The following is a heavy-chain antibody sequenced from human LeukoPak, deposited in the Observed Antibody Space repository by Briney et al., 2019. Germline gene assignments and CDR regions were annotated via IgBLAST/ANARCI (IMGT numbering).Heavy chain of an antibody. J-gene: IGHJ4*02. CDR2: ISGSGGST. Sequence: GGSLRLSCAASGFTFSNAYMNWVRRTPGRGLEWVSGISGSGGSTYYADSVKGRFTISRDNSKNTLSLLMNSLRAEDTAVYYCAKTDRITMVRGVITERWGQGTLVTVSS. D-gene: IGHD3-10*01. V-gene: IGHV3-23*01. CDR3: AKTDRITMVRGVITER. CDR1: GFTFSNAY.